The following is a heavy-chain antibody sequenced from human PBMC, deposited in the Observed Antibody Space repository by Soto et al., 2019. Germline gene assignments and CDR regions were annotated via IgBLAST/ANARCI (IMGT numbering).Heavy chain of an antibody. D-gene: IGHD4-17*01. CDR1: GGSVSSGSYY. CDR3: ARDLDSTGDYTII. J-gene: IGHJ4*02. CDR2: IYYGGST. V-gene: IGHV4-61*01. Sequence: PSETLSLTCTVSGGSVSSGSYYWSWIRQPPGKGLEWIGYIYYGGSTNYNPSLKSRVTISVDTSKNQFSLKLSSVTAADTAVYYCARDLDSTGDYTIIWGQGTLVTVSS.